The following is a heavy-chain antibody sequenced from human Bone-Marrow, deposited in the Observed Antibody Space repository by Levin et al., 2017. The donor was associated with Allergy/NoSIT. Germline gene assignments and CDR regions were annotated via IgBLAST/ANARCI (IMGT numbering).Heavy chain of an antibody. CDR3: ARGGPSWDYFDY. Sequence: PSETLSLTGTVSGGSISSYYWSWIRQPPGKGLEWIGYIYSSGNTNYNPSLKSRVTMSVDTSKNQFSLKLTSVTAADTAVYYCARGGPSWDYFDYWGQGALVTVSS. CDR2: IYSSGNT. V-gene: IGHV4-59*08. D-gene: IGHD3-16*01. J-gene: IGHJ4*02. CDR1: GGSISSYY.